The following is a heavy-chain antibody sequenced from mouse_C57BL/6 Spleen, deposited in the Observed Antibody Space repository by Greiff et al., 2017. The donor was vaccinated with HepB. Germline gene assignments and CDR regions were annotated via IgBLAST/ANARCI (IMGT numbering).Heavy chain of an antibody. V-gene: IGHV5-4*01. CDR3: ARDKGNYGLYYAMDY. J-gene: IGHJ4*01. D-gene: IGHD2-1*01. Sequence: EVMLVESGGGLVKPGGSLKLSCAASGFTFSSYAMSWVRQTPEKRLEWVATISDGGSYTYYPDNVKGRFTISRDNAKNNLYLQMSHLKSEDTAMYYCARDKGNYGLYYAMDYWGQGTSVTVSS. CDR1: GFTFSSYA. CDR2: ISDGGSYT.